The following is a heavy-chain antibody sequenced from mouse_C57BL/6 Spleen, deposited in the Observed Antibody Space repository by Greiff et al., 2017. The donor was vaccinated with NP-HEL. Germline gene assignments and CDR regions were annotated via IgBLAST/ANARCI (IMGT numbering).Heavy chain of an antibody. Sequence: QVQLQQSGAELARPGASVKMSCKASGYTFTSYAMHWVKQRPGQGLEWIGYINPSSGYTKYNQKFKDKATLTADKSSSTAYMQLSSLTSEDSAVYYCARSYYYGSSYGFDYAMDYWGQGTSVTVSS. J-gene: IGHJ4*01. CDR1: GYTFTSYA. V-gene: IGHV1-4*01. CDR3: ARSYYYGSSYGFDYAMDY. D-gene: IGHD1-1*01. CDR2: INPSSGYT.